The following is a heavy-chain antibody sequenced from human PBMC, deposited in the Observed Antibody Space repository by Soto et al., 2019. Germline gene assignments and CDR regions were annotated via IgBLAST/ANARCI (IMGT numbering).Heavy chain of an antibody. CDR1: GGSISSGGYS. Sequence: QLQLQESGSGLVKPSQTLSLTCAVSGGSISSGGYSWSWIRQPPGKGLEWIGYIYHSGSTYYNPSPXSXXPITGDRSKNPFPLKLSSVTAADTAVYYCARVPDRWGQGTLVTVSS. J-gene: IGHJ5*02. D-gene: IGHD1-1*01. V-gene: IGHV4-30-2*01. CDR3: ARVPDR. CDR2: IYHSGST.